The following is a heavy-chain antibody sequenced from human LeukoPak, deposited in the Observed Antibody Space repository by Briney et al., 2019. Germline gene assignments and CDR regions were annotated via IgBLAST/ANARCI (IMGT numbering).Heavy chain of an antibody. Sequence: SETLSLTCTVSGGSISSSSYYWGWIRQPPGKGLEWIGSIYYSGSTYYNPSLKSRVTISVDTSKNQFSLKLSSVTAADTAVYYCARGDHSGYDSLAFDIWGQGTMVTVSS. CDR3: ARGDHSGYDSLAFDI. V-gene: IGHV4-39*07. J-gene: IGHJ3*02. CDR1: GGSISSSSYY. D-gene: IGHD5-12*01. CDR2: IYYSGST.